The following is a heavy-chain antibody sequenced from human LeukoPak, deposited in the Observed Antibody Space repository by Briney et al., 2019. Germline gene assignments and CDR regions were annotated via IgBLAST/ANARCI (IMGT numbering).Heavy chain of an antibody. D-gene: IGHD5-24*01. CDR3: VRDHQLRDPGC. V-gene: IGHV3-21*01. CDR1: GFTFDKYF. J-gene: IGHJ4*02. CDR2: ISGTSTYI. Sequence: GGSLRLSCATSGFTFDKYFIHWVRQAPGKGLDWVSSISGTSTYIDYADSVKGRFTISRDNAKNSLYLQMNSLRVEDTAVYYCVRDHQLRDPGCWGQGTLVTVSS.